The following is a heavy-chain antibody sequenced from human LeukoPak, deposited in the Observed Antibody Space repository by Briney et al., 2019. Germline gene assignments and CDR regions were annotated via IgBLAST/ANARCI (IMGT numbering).Heavy chain of an antibody. CDR2: IYYSGSA. D-gene: IGHD4-17*01. CDR3: QIDYGDYGGAFDI. Sequence: SETLSLTCTVSGGSISSSSYYWGWIRQPPGKGLEWIGSIYYSGSAYYNPSLKSRVTISVDTSKNQFSLKLSSVTAADTAVYYCQIDYGDYGGAFDIWGPETMVTVSS. V-gene: IGHV4-39*01. CDR1: GGSISSSSYY. J-gene: IGHJ3*02.